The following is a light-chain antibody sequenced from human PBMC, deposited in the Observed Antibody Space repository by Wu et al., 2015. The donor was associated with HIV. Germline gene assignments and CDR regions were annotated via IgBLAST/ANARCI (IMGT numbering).Light chain of an antibody. Sequence: VLTQSPGTLSLSSGQRATLSCRASQNITKYLAWYQQRLGQPPRLLIYDVVNRATGIPIRFTGSGSATDFHLTISSLQPEDSAVYYCQQRDGWPLTFGGGTEGGRSN. CDR1: QNITKY. CDR3: QQRDGWPLT. V-gene: IGKV3-11*01. J-gene: IGKJ4*01. CDR2: DVV.